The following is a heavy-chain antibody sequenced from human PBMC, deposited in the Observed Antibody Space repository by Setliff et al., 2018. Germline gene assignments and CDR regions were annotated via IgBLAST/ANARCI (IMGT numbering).Heavy chain of an antibody. Sequence: PSETLSLTCAVYGGSFSGYYWSWIRQPPGKGLEWIAYIYYSGSTNYNPSLKSRVTISVDTSKNQFSLKLSSVTAADTAVYYCAREWGSSSWSSPRYYYYGMDVWGQGTTVTVSS. CDR1: GGSFSGYY. J-gene: IGHJ6*02. CDR2: IYYSGST. CDR3: AREWGSSSWSSPRYYYYGMDV. V-gene: IGHV4-59*01. D-gene: IGHD6-13*01.